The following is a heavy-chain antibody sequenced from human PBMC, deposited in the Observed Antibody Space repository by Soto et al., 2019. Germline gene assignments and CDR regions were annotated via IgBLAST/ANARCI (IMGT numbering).Heavy chain of an antibody. CDR1: GFSFSSYA. Sequence: EVQLLESGGGLVRPGGSLRLSCTASGFSFSSYALSWVRQAPGKGLGWVSTISGSDGMTYYADSVKGRFSISRDTSKTTLYLEMTSLRVEDTAVYYCARWSFLDYWGQGTRVTVS. CDR3: ARWSFLDY. V-gene: IGHV3-23*01. CDR2: ISGSDGMT. J-gene: IGHJ4*02. D-gene: IGHD1-26*01.